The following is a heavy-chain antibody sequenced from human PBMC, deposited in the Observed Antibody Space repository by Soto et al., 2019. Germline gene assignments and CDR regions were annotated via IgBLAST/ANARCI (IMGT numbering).Heavy chain of an antibody. CDR2: IYYDGNNK. V-gene: IGHV3-33*01. CDR3: ARVGGMVTSDY. CDR1: GFPFSAYG. J-gene: IGHJ4*02. D-gene: IGHD2-21*02. Sequence: QVHLVESGGGVVQPGRSLRLSCAASGFPFSAYGMHWVRQAPGKGLEWLAMIYYDGNNKYYAPSVEGRFTISRYNSKNTLYLQMNSLRVEDTAVYYCARVGGMVTSDYWGQGTLVIVSS.